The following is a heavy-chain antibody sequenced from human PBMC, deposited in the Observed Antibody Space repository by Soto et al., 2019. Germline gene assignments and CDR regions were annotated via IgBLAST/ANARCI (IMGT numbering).Heavy chain of an antibody. J-gene: IGHJ6*02. D-gene: IGHD3-22*01. Sequence: EVQLVESGGGLIQPGGSLRLSCAASGFTVSSYYMSWVRQAPGKGLEWVSVIYSGGSTYYADSVKGRFTISRDNSKNTLYLQMNSLRAEDTAVYYCARVVSSGYYYHQRMDVWGQGTTVTVSS. V-gene: IGHV3-53*01. CDR2: IYSGGST. CDR3: ARVVSSGYYYHQRMDV. CDR1: GFTVSSYY.